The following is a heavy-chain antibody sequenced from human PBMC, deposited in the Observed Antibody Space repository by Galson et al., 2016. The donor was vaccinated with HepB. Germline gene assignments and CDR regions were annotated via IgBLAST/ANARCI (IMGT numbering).Heavy chain of an antibody. CDR1: GFSFNSYA. D-gene: IGHD3-3*01. Sequence: SLRLSCAVSGFSFNSYAFSWVRQTPGKGLEWVSAISGTGGTTDYTDSVKGRFTISRDNSQSRTYLQMNSLRAEDTAIYYRAKENDFWSGYLSHWGQGALVTVSS. J-gene: IGHJ4*02. V-gene: IGHV3-23*01. CDR3: AKENDFWSGYLSH. CDR2: ISGTGGTT.